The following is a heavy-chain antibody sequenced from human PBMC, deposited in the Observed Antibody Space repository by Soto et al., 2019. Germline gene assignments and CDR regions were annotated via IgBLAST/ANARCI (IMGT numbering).Heavy chain of an antibody. CDR2: ISYDGTNK. CDR3: AKALPPFVVVTASDY. V-gene: IGHV3-30*18. J-gene: IGHJ4*02. D-gene: IGHD2-21*02. CDR1: GFTFRNFG. Sequence: GGSLRLSCAASGFTFRNFGMHWVRQAPGKGLEWVAVISYDGTNKYYADSVKGRFTISRDNSKNTLYLQINSLRAEDTAVYYCAKALPPFVVVTASDYWGQGTLVTVS.